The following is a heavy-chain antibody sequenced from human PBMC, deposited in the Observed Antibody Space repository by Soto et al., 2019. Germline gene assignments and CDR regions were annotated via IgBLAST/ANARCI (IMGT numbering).Heavy chain of an antibody. J-gene: IGHJ4*02. CDR2: IYYSGST. Sequence: QLQLQESGPGLVKPSETLSLTCTVSGGSISSSSYYWGWIRQPPGKGLEWIGSIYYSGSTYYNPSLKSRVTISVDTSKNQFSLKLSSVTAADTAVYYCARRYSGSHREYYFDYWGQGTLVTVSS. D-gene: IGHD1-26*01. CDR3: ARRYSGSHREYYFDY. V-gene: IGHV4-39*01. CDR1: GGSISSSSYY.